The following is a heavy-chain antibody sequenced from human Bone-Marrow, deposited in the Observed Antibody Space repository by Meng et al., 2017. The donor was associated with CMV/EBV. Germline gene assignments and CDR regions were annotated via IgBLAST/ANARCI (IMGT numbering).Heavy chain of an antibody. V-gene: IGHV4-34*01. CDR3: VRGRIRDRNGYYVFWSGYQYYYHGMDV. J-gene: IGHJ6*02. CDR2: TNHSGST. Sequence: SETLSLTCAVYGGSFSGYYWSWIRQPPGKGLEWIGETNHSGSTNYNPSLKSRVTISVDTSKNQFSLKLSYVTAAETAVYYCVRGRIRDRNGYYVFWSGYQYYYHGMDVWGQGTTVTVPS. D-gene: IGHD3-3*01. CDR1: GGSFSGYY.